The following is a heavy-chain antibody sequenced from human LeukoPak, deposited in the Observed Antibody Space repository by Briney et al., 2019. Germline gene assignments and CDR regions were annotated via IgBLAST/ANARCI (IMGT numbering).Heavy chain of an antibody. J-gene: IGHJ4*02. V-gene: IGHV4-34*01. CDR1: GGSFSGYY. CDR2: INHSGST. Sequence: SETLSLTCAVYGGSFSGYYWSWIRQPPGKGLEWIGEINHSGSTNYNPSLKSRVTISVDTSKNQFSLKLSPVTAADTAVYYCAGRGRITMVRGGYDYWGQGTLVTVSS. CDR3: AGRGRITMVRGGYDY. D-gene: IGHD3-10*01.